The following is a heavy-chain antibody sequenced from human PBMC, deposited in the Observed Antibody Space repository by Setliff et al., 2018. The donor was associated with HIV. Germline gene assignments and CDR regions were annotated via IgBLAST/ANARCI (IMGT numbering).Heavy chain of an antibody. CDR1: GLTFSNYA. V-gene: IGHV3-23*01. CDR3: TTRNSGYFDY. J-gene: IGHJ4*02. D-gene: IGHD2-15*01. Sequence: GGSLRLSCAASGLTFSNYATTWVRQAPGKGLEWVSDITGRGGTTFYADSVKSRFTTSRDTNTLYLQMNSLRAEDTAMYYCTTRNSGYFDYWGQGTLVTVS. CDR2: ITGRGGTT.